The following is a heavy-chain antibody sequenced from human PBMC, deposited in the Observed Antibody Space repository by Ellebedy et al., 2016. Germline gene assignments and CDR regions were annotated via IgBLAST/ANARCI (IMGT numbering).Heavy chain of an antibody. CDR1: GGSIISSSYY. D-gene: IGHD4-17*01. V-gene: IGHV4-39*07. J-gene: IGHJ4*02. CDR3: ARSSYGAPFDY. Sequence: SETLSLTCTVSGGSIISSSYYWGWIRQPPGKGLEWIGSIYHSGSTNYNPSLKSRVTISVDKSKNQFSLKLSSVTAADTAVYYCARSSYGAPFDYWGQGTLVTVSS. CDR2: IYHSGST.